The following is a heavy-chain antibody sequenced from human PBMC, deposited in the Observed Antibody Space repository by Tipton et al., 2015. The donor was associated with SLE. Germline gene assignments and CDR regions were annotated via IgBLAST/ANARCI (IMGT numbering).Heavy chain of an antibody. D-gene: IGHD6-19*01. CDR2: INHSGST. CDR3: AFSGWYGAYYYGMDV. V-gene: IGHV4-34*01. Sequence: LSLTCAVYGGSFSGYYWSWIRQPPGKGLEWIGEINHSGSTNYTPSLKSRVTISVDTSKNQFSLKLSSVTAADTAVYYCAFSGWYGAYYYGMDVWGQGTTVTVSS. CDR1: GGSFSGYY. J-gene: IGHJ6*02.